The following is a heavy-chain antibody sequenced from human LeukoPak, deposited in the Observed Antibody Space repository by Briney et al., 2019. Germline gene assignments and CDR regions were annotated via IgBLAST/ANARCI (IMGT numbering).Heavy chain of an antibody. J-gene: IGHJ4*02. CDR3: ASLPRGYDILTGYYMGVDY. V-gene: IGHV3-21*01. CDR1: GFTFSSYS. Sequence: GGSLRLSCAASGFTFSSYSMNWFRQAPGKGLEWVSSISSSGSYIYYADSVKGRFTISRDNAKNSLYLQMNSLRAEDTAVYYCASLPRGYDILTGYYMGVDYWGQGTLVTVSS. CDR2: ISSSGSYI. D-gene: IGHD3-9*01.